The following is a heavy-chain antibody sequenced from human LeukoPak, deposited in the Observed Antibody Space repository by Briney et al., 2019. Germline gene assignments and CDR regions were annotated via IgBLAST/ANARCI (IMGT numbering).Heavy chain of an antibody. J-gene: IGHJ3*02. D-gene: IGHD1-26*01. Sequence: SETLSVTCAVYGGSFSGYYWSWIRQPPGKGLEWIGEINHSGSTNYNPSLKSRVTISVDTSKNQFSLKLSSVTAADTAVYYCARSLGATRAFDIWGQGTMVTVSS. CDR2: INHSGST. V-gene: IGHV4-34*01. CDR3: ARSLGATRAFDI. CDR1: GGSFSGYY.